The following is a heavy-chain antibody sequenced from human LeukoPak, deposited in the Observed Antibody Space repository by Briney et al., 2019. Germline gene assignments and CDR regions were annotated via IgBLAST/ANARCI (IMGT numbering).Heavy chain of an antibody. CDR1: GGSISSGGYS. J-gene: IGHJ4*02. CDR2: IYHSGST. Sequence: SETLSLTCAVSGGSISSGGYSWSWIRQPPGKGLEWIGYIYHSGSTYYNPSLKSRVTISVDRSKNQFSLKLSSVTAADTAVYYCARYGSGILDYWGQGTLVTVSS. V-gene: IGHV4-30-2*01. D-gene: IGHD3-10*01. CDR3: ARYGSGILDY.